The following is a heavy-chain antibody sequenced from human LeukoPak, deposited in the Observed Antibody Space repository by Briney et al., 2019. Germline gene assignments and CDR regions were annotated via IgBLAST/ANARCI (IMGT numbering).Heavy chain of an antibody. J-gene: IGHJ3*02. CDR1: GFTFSPYE. V-gene: IGHV3-48*03. CDR2: ISSSGITI. Sequence: SGESLRLSCAASGFTFSPYEMNWVRQASGKGLEWVSYISSSGITIYYADSVKGRFTISRDNAKNSLFLQMNSLRAEDTAVYYCVRDDDTDAFDIWGQGTMVTVSS. CDR3: VRDDDTDAFDI. D-gene: IGHD3-22*01.